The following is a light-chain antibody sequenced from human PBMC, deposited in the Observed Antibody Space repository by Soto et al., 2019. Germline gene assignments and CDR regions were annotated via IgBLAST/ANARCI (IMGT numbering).Light chain of an antibody. Sequence: QAVVTQPPSASGTPGQRVTISCSGSSSNIGSNTVNWYQQVPGTAPKLLIYSNNQRPSGVPDRFSGSKSGTPASLAISGLQSEDEADYYCAAWDDSLKGVFGGGTKLTVL. J-gene: IGLJ2*01. V-gene: IGLV1-44*01. CDR2: SNN. CDR3: AAWDDSLKGV. CDR1: SSNIGSNT.